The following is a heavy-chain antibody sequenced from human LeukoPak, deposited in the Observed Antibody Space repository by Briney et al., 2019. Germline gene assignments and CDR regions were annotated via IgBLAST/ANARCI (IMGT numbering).Heavy chain of an antibody. CDR2: ISAYNGNT. J-gene: IGHJ4*02. D-gene: IGHD3-10*01. Sequence: ASVTVSCTASGYTFTSYGISWVRQAPGQGLEWMGWISAYNGNTNYAQKLQGRVTMTTDTSTSTAYMELRSLRSDDTAVYYCARGPATFYYGSGSYYNGYYFDYWGQGTLVTVSS. V-gene: IGHV1-18*01. CDR3: ARGPATFYYGSGSYYNGYYFDY. CDR1: GYTFTSYG.